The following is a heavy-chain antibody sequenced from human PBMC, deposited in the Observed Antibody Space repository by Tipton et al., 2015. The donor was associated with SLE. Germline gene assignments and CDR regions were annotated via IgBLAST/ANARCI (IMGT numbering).Heavy chain of an antibody. CDR1: GGSISSYY. CDR2: IYTSGST. Sequence: TLSLTCTVSGGSISSYYWSWLRQPPGKGLEWIGYIYTSGSTYYNPSLKSRVSISVDTSKNQFSLKLSSVTAADTAVYYCARDHSGYFQHWGQGTLVTVSS. J-gene: IGHJ1*01. V-gene: IGHV4-4*08. CDR3: ARDHSGYFQH.